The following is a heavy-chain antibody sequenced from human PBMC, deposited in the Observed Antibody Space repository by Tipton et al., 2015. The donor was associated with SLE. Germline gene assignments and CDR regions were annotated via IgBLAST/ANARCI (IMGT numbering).Heavy chain of an antibody. CDR1: NGSITSLYDY. V-gene: IGHV4-39*07. J-gene: IGHJ6*02. D-gene: IGHD4-11*01. CDR3: ARGPDYSNYYFYRMDV. Sequence: TLSLTCTVSNGSITSLYDYWGWVRQPPGKGLEWLGSVFYGGRYYYNASLRSRVTISVDTVKTQVSLKLTSVTAADTAVYYCARGPDYSNYYFYRMDVWGQVTTVTVSS. CDR2: VFYGGRY.